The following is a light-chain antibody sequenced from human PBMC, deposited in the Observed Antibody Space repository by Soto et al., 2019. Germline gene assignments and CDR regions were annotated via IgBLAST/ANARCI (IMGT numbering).Light chain of an antibody. CDR1: QSVSSSY. V-gene: IGKV3-20*01. CDR2: DAS. J-gene: IGKJ4*01. CDR3: QQYGSSPLT. Sequence: EIVLTQSPGTLSLSPGERATLSCRASQSVSSSYLAWYQQKPGQAPRLLIYDASSRATGIPDRFSGSGSGTDFTLTISRLEPEDFAVYYCQQYGSSPLTFGGGPKVDIK.